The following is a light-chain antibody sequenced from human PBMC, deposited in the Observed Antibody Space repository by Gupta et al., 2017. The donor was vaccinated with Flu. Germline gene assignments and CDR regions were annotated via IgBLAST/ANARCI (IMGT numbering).Light chain of an antibody. CDR3: QQGYSTPQT. CDR2: AAS. J-gene: IGKJ4*02. Sequence: DIQMTQSPSSLSASVGDRVTITCRASQSVSNFLNWYQQKPGKAPKLLIYAASTLQGGVSSRFSGSGSGTDFTLTINSLQPEDFATYYCQQGYSTPQTFGRGTTVEIK. V-gene: IGKV1-39*01. CDR1: QSVSNF.